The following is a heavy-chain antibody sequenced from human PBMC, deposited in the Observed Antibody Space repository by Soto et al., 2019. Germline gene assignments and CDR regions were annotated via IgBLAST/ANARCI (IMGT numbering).Heavy chain of an antibody. Sequence: SETLSLTCTVSGGSISSYYWSWIRQPPGKGLEWIGYIYYSGSTNYNPSLKSRVTISVDTSKNQFSLKLSSVTAADTAVYYCARLLANYGFDPWGQGTLVTVSS. V-gene: IGHV4-59*01. J-gene: IGHJ5*02. D-gene: IGHD4-4*01. CDR1: GGSISSYY. CDR2: IYYSGST. CDR3: ARLLANYGFDP.